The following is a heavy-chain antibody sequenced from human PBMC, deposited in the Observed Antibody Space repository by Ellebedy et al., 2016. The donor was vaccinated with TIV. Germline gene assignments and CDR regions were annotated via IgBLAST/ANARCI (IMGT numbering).Heavy chain of an antibody. CDR2: INPNSGGT. CDR3: ARDRCSSTSCYYLYYYMDV. Sequence: ASVKVSXXASGYTFTGYYMHWVRQAPGQGLEWMGWINPNSGGTNYAQKFQGRVTMTRDTSISTAYMELSRLRSDDTAVYYCARDRCSSTSCYYLYYYMDVWGKGTTVTVSS. V-gene: IGHV1-2*02. D-gene: IGHD2-2*01. J-gene: IGHJ6*03. CDR1: GYTFTGYY.